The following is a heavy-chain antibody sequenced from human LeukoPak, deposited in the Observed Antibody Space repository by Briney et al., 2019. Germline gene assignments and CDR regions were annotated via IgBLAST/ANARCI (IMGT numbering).Heavy chain of an antibody. CDR2: ISSSSSYI. J-gene: IGHJ4*02. V-gene: IGHV3-21*01. Sequence: GGSLRLSCAASGSTFSSYSMNWVRQAPGKGLEWVSSISSSSSYIYYADSVKGRFTISRDNAKNSLYLQMNSLRAEGTAVYYCARGYSSSSLSSGYWGQGTLVTVSS. CDR1: GSTFSSYS. D-gene: IGHD6-6*01. CDR3: ARGYSSSSLSSGY.